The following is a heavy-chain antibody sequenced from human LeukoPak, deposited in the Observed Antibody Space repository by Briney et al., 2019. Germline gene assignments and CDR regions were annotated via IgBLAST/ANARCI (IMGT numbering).Heavy chain of an antibody. CDR1: GFTFSSYG. V-gene: IGHV3-30*18. CDR2: ISHDGSDK. Sequence: PGGSLRLSCAASGFTFSSYGMHWVRQAPGKGLEWVAAISHDGSDKYYADSVKGRFTISRDNSKNTLYLQMNSLRAEDTAVYYCAKERYSSSYVDYWGQGTLVTVSS. D-gene: IGHD6-6*01. CDR3: AKERYSSSYVDY. J-gene: IGHJ4*02.